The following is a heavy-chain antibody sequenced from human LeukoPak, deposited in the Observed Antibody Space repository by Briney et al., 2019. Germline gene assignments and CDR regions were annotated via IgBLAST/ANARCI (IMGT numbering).Heavy chain of an antibody. Sequence: GGSLRLSCAASGFTFSSHSMNWVRQAPGKGLEWVSSISSSSTYMYDADSVKGRFTISRDNAKNSLYLQMNSLRAEDTAVYYCARGGVGATSAFDIWGQGTMVTVSS. CDR1: GFTFSSHS. J-gene: IGHJ3*02. CDR2: ISSSSTYM. V-gene: IGHV3-21*01. D-gene: IGHD1-26*01. CDR3: ARGGVGATSAFDI.